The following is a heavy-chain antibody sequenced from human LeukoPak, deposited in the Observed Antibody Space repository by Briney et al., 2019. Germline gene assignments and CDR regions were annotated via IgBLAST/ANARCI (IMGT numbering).Heavy chain of an antibody. D-gene: IGHD3-3*01. CDR2: IIPIFGTA. V-gene: IGHV1-69*05. Sequence: GASVKVSCKASGYTFTGYYMHWVRQAPGQGLEWMGGIIPIFGTANYAQKFQGRVTITTDESTSTAYMELSSLRSEDTAVYYCARVGDYDLYYMDVWGKGTTVTVSS. CDR1: GYTFTGYY. J-gene: IGHJ6*03. CDR3: ARVGDYDLYYMDV.